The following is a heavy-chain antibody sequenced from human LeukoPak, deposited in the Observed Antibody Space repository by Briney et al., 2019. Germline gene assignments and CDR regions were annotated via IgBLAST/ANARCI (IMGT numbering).Heavy chain of an antibody. Sequence: SETLSLTCTVSGDSISSSNCYWGWIRQPPGKGLEWIGSIYYSGSTYYNPSLKSRVTISVDTSKNQFSLKLSSVTAADTAVYYCARHEVGATIPDAFDIWGQGTMVTVSS. CDR3: ARHEVGATIPDAFDI. V-gene: IGHV4-39*01. CDR2: IYYSGST. J-gene: IGHJ3*02. CDR1: GDSISSSNCY. D-gene: IGHD1-26*01.